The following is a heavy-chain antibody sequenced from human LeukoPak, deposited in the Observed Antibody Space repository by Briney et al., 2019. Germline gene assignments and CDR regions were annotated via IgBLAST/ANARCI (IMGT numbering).Heavy chain of an antibody. J-gene: IGHJ4*02. CDR1: GFTFSCDW. V-gene: IGHV3-7*02. CDR2: MKQDGSEK. D-gene: IGHD4-17*01. Sequence: GGSLRLSCAASGFTFSCDWMSWVRQAPGKGLEWVANMKQDGSEKYYVDSVKGRFTISRDNAKNSLYLQMNSLRAEDTAVYYCARAGAPSYGDNDLDFWGQGTPVTVSS. CDR3: ARAGAPSYGDNDLDF.